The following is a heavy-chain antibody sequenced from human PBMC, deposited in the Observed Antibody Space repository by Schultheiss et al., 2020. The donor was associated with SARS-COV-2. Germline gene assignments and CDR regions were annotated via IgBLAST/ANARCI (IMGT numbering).Heavy chain of an antibody. V-gene: IGHV4-59*11. J-gene: IGHJ6*02. Sequence: SETLSLTCTVSGSSISSHYWTWIRQPPGKGLEWIGEIYHSGSTNYNLSLKSRVTISVDTSKNQFSLKLSSVTAADTAVYYCARQRGYIAGYGMDVWGQGTTVTVSS. CDR2: IYHSGST. CDR3: ARQRGYIAGYGMDV. CDR1: GSSISSHY. D-gene: IGHD2-15*01.